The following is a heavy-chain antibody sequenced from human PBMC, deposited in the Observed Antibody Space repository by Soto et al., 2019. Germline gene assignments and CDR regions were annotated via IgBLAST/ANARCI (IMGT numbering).Heavy chain of an antibody. Sequence: EVQLLESGGGLIQPGGSLRLSCSASGFSFNSYAMMWVRQAPGKGLEWVSVISGSGGSSYFADSAKGRFTISRDNSKNMLSLEMNSLRAEDTARYFCAKGSSEYSASVDYWGQGTLVIVSS. CDR3: AKGSSEYSASVDY. CDR1: GFSFNSYA. V-gene: IGHV3-23*01. J-gene: IGHJ4*02. CDR2: ISGSGGSS. D-gene: IGHD5-12*01.